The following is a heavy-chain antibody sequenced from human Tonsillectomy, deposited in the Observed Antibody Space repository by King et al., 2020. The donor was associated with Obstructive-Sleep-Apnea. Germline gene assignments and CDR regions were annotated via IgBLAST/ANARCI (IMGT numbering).Heavy chain of an antibody. J-gene: IGHJ4*02. CDR2: IYYSGTT. CDR1: GGSISSSRYH. CDR3: AREGGYCSGGSCYSFDY. Sequence: QLQESGPGLVKPSETLSLTCSVSGGSISSSRYHWGWIRQSPGKGLEWIASIYYSGTTYYNPDLNSRVIISVDTSRYQFYLRLTSVTAADTAVYYCAREGGYCSGGSCYSFDYWGLGMLVTVSS. V-gene: IGHV4-39*07. D-gene: IGHD2-15*01.